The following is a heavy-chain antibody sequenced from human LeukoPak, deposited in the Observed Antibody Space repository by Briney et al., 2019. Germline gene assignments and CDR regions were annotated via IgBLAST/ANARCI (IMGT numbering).Heavy chain of an antibody. CDR2: FDPEDGET. V-gene: IGHV1-24*01. CDR3: ARARIAARPRGTDYYYYMDV. J-gene: IGHJ6*03. D-gene: IGHD6-6*01. CDR1: GYTLTELS. Sequence: GASVKVSCKVSGYTLTELSMHWVRQAPGKGLEWMGGFDPEDGETIYAQKFQGRVTITRNTSISTAYMELSSLRSEDTAVYYCARARIAARPRGTDYYYYMDVWGKGTTVTVSS.